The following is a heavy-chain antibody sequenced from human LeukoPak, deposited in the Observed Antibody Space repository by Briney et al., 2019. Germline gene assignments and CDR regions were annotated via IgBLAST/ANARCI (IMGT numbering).Heavy chain of an antibody. CDR3: ANDIGYCSSTSCQVTYFDP. V-gene: IGHV3-30*02. D-gene: IGHD2-2*01. J-gene: IGHJ5*02. CDR1: GFTFSSYG. Sequence: GGSLRLSCAASGFTFSSYGMHWVRQAPGKGLEGVAFIRYDGSNKYYADSVKGRFTISRDNSKNTLYLQMNSLRAEDTAVYYCANDIGYCSSTSCQVTYFDPWGQGTLVTVSS. CDR2: IRYDGSNK.